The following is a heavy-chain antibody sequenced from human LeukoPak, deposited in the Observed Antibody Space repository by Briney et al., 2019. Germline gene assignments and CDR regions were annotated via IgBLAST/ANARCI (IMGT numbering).Heavy chain of an antibody. CDR1: GYTFTGYY. D-gene: IGHD5-12*01. CDR2: INPNSGGT. V-gene: IGHV1-2*02. Sequence: ASVKVSCKASGYTFTGYYMHWVRQAPGQGLEWMGWINPNSGGTNYAQKFQGRVTMTRDTSISTAYMELSRLTSDDTAVYYCAGLSGYDPYYFDYWGQGTLVAVSS. CDR3: AGLSGYDPYYFDY. J-gene: IGHJ4*02.